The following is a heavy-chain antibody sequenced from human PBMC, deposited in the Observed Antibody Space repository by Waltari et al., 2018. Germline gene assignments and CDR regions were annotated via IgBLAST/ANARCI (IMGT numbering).Heavy chain of an antibody. Sequence: QVQLVQSGAEVKKPGSSVKVSCKASGGTFSSYPISWVRQAPGQGLEWMGGIIPILGIANYAQKFQGRVTITADKSTSTAYMELSSLRSEDTAVYYCARCTGYGGNSGIGAWYFDLWGRGTLVTVSS. CDR2: IIPILGIA. J-gene: IGHJ2*01. CDR1: GGTFSSYP. V-gene: IGHV1-69*10. CDR3: ARCTGYGGNSGIGAWYFDL. D-gene: IGHD4-17*01.